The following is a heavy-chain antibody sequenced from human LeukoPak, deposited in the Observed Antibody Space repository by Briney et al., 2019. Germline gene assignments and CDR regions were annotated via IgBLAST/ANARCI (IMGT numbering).Heavy chain of an antibody. J-gene: IGHJ5*02. CDR1: GYRFTNYW. CDR2: IYPGDSDT. Sequence: PGEALKISCKASGYRFTNYWIGWVRQMPGKGLEWMGIIYPGDSDTRYSPSFQGQVTISADKSISTAYLQWSSLKASDTAMYYCARHLRLWQNWFDPWGQGTLVTASS. D-gene: IGHD5-18*01. CDR3: ARHLRLWQNWFDP. V-gene: IGHV5-51*01.